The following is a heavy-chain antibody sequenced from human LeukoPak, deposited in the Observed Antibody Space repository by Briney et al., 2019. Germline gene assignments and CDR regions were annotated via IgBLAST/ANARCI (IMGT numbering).Heavy chain of an antibody. Sequence: PSETLSLTCSVSGGSISSGDYYWSWVRQPLGKGLEWIGYIYYSGNTFYNPPLKSRVTISGDRPKNQLSLNMTSVTAADTALYYCARVRAVAGKGRTFDYWGQGTLVTVSS. V-gene: IGHV4-30-4*01. CDR1: GGSISSGDYY. D-gene: IGHD6-19*01. CDR3: ARVRAVAGKGRTFDY. CDR2: IYYSGNT. J-gene: IGHJ4*02.